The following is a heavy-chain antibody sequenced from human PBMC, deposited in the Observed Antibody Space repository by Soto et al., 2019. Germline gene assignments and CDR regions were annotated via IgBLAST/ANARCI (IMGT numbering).Heavy chain of an antibody. CDR1: GYTLTELS. V-gene: IGHV1-24*01. CDR3: ATDGGILTGYYYGRPVDY. Sequence: ASVKVSCKVSGYTLTELSMHWVRQAPGKGLEWMGGFDPEDGETIYAQKFQGRVTMTEDTSTDTAYMELSSLRSEDTAVYYCATDGGILTGYYYGRPVDYWGQGTLVTVSS. D-gene: IGHD3-9*01. CDR2: FDPEDGET. J-gene: IGHJ4*02.